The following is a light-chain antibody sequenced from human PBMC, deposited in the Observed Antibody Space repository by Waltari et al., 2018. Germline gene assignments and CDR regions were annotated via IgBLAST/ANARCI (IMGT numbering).Light chain of an antibody. CDR2: DAS. V-gene: IGKV3-15*01. CDR1: QPVSTN. CDR3: QQFINYPLT. J-gene: IGKJ3*01. Sequence: EIVMTQSPVTLSVSPGERATLSCRVSQPVSTNLAWYQQKPGQAPRLLIYDASTRVTGVPARFSGSGSGTDFTLSISGLQPEDFATYYCQQFINYPLTFGPGTTVDIK.